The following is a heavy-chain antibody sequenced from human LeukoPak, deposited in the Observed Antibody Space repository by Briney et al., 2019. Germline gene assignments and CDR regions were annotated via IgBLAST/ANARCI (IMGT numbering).Heavy chain of an antibody. CDR1: GGSVSSGSYY. D-gene: IGHD3-22*01. V-gene: IGHV4-61*01. CDR3: ARDIRASSGYYDYFDY. Sequence: SETLSLTCTVSGGSVSSGSYYWSWIRQPPGKGLEWIGNIFYSGSTNYNPSLKSRVTMSVDTSKNQFSLKLSSVTAADTAVYYCARDIRASSGYYDYFDYWGQGTLVTVSS. J-gene: IGHJ4*02. CDR2: IFYSGST.